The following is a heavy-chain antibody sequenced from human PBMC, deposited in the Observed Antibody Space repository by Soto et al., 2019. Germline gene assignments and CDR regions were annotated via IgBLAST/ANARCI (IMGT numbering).Heavy chain of an antibody. CDR3: AGGWGDVFD. D-gene: IGHD2-21*01. V-gene: IGHV4-59*08. J-gene: IGHJ4*01. CDR1: GGSLSRYY. Sequence: SQTLSLPCTVPGGSLSRYYWSWIRQPPGKGLEWIGYIYYSGSTNYNPSLKSRVTISVDTSKNQFSLKLSSVTAADTAVYYCAGGWGDVFD. CDR2: IYYSGST.